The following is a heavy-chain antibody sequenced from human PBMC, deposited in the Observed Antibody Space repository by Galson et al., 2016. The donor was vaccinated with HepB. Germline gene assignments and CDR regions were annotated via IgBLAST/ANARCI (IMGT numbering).Heavy chain of an antibody. CDR1: GFTFSNYG. Sequence: SLRLSCAASGFTFSNYGMTWVRQAPGKGLEVVSSISRSGVSTDYADSVKGRFTISRDNSKNTLSLPMNSLTADDTAIYYCVQGSTAPAVWGKGTTVTVSS. CDR3: VQGSTAPAV. CDR2: ISRSGVST. D-gene: IGHD1-26*01. J-gene: IGHJ6*04. V-gene: IGHV3-23*01.